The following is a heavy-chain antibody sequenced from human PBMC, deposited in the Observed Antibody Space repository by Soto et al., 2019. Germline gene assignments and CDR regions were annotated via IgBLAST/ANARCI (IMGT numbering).Heavy chain of an antibody. CDR1: GFTFGDSY. J-gene: IGHJ5*02. CDR3: VRGGGVGLFDP. CDR2: ISPGSRYP. Sequence: LSLSCAGSGFTFGDSYMSWIRQAPGKGLEWLSYISPGSRYPAYADSVKGRFTISRDNAKRSLYLQMMSLTAEDTAIYYCVRGGGVGLFDPWGQGTMVTVSS. V-gene: IGHV3-11*06. D-gene: IGHD2-8*02.